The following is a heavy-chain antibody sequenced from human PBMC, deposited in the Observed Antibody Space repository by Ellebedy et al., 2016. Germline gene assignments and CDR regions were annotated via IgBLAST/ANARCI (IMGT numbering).Heavy chain of an antibody. CDR3: ARDQSITIFGRGYYYMDV. V-gene: IGHV1-2*02. J-gene: IGHJ6*03. CDR1: GYTFTGYY. Sequence: ASVKVSXXASGYTFTGYYMHWVRQAPGQGLEWMGWINPNSGGTNYAQKFQGRVTMTRDTSISTAYMELSRLRSDDTAVYYCARDQSITIFGRGYYYMDVWGKGTTVTVSS. CDR2: INPNSGGT. D-gene: IGHD3-3*01.